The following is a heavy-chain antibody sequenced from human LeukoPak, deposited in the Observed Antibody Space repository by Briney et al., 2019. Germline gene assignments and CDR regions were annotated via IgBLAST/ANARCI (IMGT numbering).Heavy chain of an antibody. CDR1: GFTFSLYW. V-gene: IGHV4-4*02. Sequence: GSLRLSCGASGFTFSLYWMNWVRRAPGKGLEWIGYIHSSGTTEYNPSLQSRITTSVDTSKNQVSLKLSSVTVADTAFYYCTREGYGEGYGSSGYYLDYWGQGTLVTVSS. J-gene: IGHJ4*02. CDR3: TREGYGEGYGSSGYYLDY. CDR2: IHSSGTT. D-gene: IGHD3-22*01.